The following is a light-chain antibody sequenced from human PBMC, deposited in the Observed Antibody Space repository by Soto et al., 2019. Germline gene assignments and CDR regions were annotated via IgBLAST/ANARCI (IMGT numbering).Light chain of an antibody. CDR2: GAS. CDR3: QQYGSSGT. CDR1: QSVSSN. V-gene: IGKV3-20*01. J-gene: IGKJ1*01. Sequence: EIVLTQSPGTLSLSPGERATLSCRASQSVSSNLAWYKHKPGQAPRLLIYGASTRATGIPDRFSGIGSGTDFTLTIRRLEPEEFAVDDCQQYGSSGTFGQGTKVEIK.